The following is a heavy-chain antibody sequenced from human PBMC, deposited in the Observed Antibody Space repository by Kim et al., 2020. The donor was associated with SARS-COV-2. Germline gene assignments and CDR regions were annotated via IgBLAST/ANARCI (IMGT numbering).Heavy chain of an antibody. J-gene: IGHJ4*02. CDR3: ARNPGGASGGDY. CDR2: INDGGGT. CDR1: GVSFRGYY. Sequence: SETLSLTCTVYGVSFRGYYWSWIRQPPGKGLEWIGEINDGGGTNYIPSLKSRVTISIDTAKKQFSLKLTSVTAADTAVYYCARNPGGASGGDYWGQGSLVTVSS. D-gene: IGHD1-26*01. V-gene: IGHV4-34*01.